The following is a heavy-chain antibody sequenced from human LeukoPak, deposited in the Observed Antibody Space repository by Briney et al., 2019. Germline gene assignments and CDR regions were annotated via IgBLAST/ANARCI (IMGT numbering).Heavy chain of an antibody. Sequence: GGSLRLSCATSGFTVSSKYMSWVRQAPGKGLEWVSVIFSGDDTYYADSVKGRFTISRGSSENTLYLQMNSLRAEDTAVYYCARDFGRGYCSSNNCYGWFDPWGQGTLVTVSS. CDR2: IFSGDDT. V-gene: IGHV3-66*01. CDR3: ARDFGRGYCSSNNCYGWFDP. CDR1: GFTVSSKY. J-gene: IGHJ5*02. D-gene: IGHD2-2*01.